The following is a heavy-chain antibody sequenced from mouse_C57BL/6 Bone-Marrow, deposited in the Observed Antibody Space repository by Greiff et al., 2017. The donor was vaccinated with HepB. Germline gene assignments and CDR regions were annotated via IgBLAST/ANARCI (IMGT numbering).Heavy chain of an antibody. Sequence: EVHLVESGGGLVQPGGSLKLSCAASGFTFSDYGMAWVRQAPRKGLEWVAFISNLASSIYYADTVTGRFTISRENAKNTLYLEMSSLRSEDTAMYYCARLTPYWYFDVWGTGTTDTVSS. CDR2: ISNLASSI. D-gene: IGHD1-3*01. J-gene: IGHJ1*03. CDR3: ARLTPYWYFDV. V-gene: IGHV5-15*01. CDR1: GFTFSDYG.